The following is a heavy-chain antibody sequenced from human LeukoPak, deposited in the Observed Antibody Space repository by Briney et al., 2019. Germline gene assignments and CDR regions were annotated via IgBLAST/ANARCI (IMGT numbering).Heavy chain of an antibody. CDR3: ASNILFASGWSFFDY. D-gene: IGHD6-19*01. CDR2: INPSGGSI. Sequence: GASVKVSCNASGYTFTSYHMHWVRQAPGQGLEWMGIINPSGGSITYAQKFQGRVIMTRDTSTSTVYMELSSLRSDDTAVYYCASNILFASGWSFFDYWGQGTLVTVSS. J-gene: IGHJ4*02. V-gene: IGHV1-46*01. CDR1: GYTFTSYH.